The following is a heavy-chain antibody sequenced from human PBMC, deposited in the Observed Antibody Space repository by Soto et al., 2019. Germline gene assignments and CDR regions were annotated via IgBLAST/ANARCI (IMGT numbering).Heavy chain of an antibody. D-gene: IGHD3-22*01. V-gene: IGHV4-30-4*01. CDR3: ARAPAGDSSGYLVNRFDP. CDR1: GGSISSGDYY. J-gene: IGHJ5*02. Sequence: SETLSLTCTVSGGSISSGDYYWSWIRQPPGKGLEWIGYIYYSGSTYYNPSLKSRVTISVDTSKNQFSLKLSSVTAADTAVYYCARAPAGDSSGYLVNRFDPWGQGTLVTVSS. CDR2: IYYSGST.